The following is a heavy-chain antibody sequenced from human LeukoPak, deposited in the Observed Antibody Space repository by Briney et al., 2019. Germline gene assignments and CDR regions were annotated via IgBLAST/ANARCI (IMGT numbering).Heavy chain of an antibody. J-gene: IGHJ3*01. CDR2: IGGSGVTK. Sequence: GGSLRLSCAASGFKFTNYAMHWVRQAPGKGLEWVSTIGGSGVTKFYADSVEGRFTISRDNSNNALFLQMNSLRAEDMAIYYCARGASSWEYTTFDVWGQGAIVTVSS. CDR1: GFKFTNYA. D-gene: IGHD6-13*01. V-gene: IGHV3-23*01. CDR3: ARGASSWEYTTFDV.